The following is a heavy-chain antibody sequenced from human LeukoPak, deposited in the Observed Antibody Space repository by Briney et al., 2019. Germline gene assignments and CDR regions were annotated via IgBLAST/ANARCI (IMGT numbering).Heavy chain of an antibody. J-gene: IGHJ4*02. CDR2: IYYSGST. D-gene: IGHD4-17*01. CDR1: GGSISSSSYY. V-gene: IGHV4-61*01. Sequence: SETLSLTCTVSGGSISSSSYYWSWIRQPPGKGLEWIGYIYYSGSTNYNPSLKSRVTIPVDTSKNQFSLKLSSVTAADTAVYYCARVGGYDDYEETSLDNFDYWGQGTLVTVSS. CDR3: ARVGGYDDYEETSLDNFDY.